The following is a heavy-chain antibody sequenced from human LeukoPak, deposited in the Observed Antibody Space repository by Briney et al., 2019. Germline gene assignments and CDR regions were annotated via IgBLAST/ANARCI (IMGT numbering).Heavy chain of an antibody. CDR3: AREEVDLDAFDI. D-gene: IGHD2-15*01. V-gene: IGHV3-23*01. CDR1: GFTFSSYA. J-gene: IGHJ3*02. Sequence: PGGSLRLSCAASGFTFSSYAMSWVRQAPGKGLEWVSVISGSGGSTYYADSVKGRFTISRDNAKNSLYLQMNSLRAEDTAVYYCAREEVDLDAFDIWGQGTMVTVSS. CDR2: ISGSGGST.